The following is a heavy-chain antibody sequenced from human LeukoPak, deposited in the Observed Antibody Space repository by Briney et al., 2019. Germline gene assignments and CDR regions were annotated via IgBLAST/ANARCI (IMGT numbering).Heavy chain of an antibody. V-gene: IGHV3-74*01. J-gene: IGHJ4*02. CDR2: INHDGSST. Sequence: PGGSLRLSCATSGFTFSTFWMHWVRQAPGKGLVWVSRINHDGSSTNYADSVKGRFTISRDNAKNTLYLQMNSLRAEDTAVYYCARTKEMASISYFDSWGQGTLVTVSS. CDR1: GFTFSTFW. D-gene: IGHD5-24*01. CDR3: ARTKEMASISYFDS.